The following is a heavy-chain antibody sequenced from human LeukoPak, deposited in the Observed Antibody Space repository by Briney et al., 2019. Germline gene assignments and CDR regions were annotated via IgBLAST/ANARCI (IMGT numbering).Heavy chain of an antibody. CDR3: AKDSGKQLVFEGGAFDI. CDR1: GFTFSSYG. J-gene: IGHJ3*02. V-gene: IGHV3-9*01. D-gene: IGHD6-13*01. Sequence: QPGRSLRLSCAASGFTFSSYGMQWVRQAPGQGLEWVSGISWNSGSIGYADSVKGRFTISRDNAKNSLYLQMNSLRAEDTALYYCAKDSGKQLVFEGGAFDIWGQGTMVTVSS. CDR2: ISWNSGSI.